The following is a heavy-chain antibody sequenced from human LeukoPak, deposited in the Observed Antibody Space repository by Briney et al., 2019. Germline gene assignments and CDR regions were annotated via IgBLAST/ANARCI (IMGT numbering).Heavy chain of an antibody. CDR2: ISSSGNTI. V-gene: IGHV3-11*04. J-gene: IGHJ4*02. CDR1: GFTFSDYY. D-gene: IGHD2-21*01. Sequence: PGGSLRLSCAASGFTFSDYYMSWIRQAPGKGLEWVSYISSSGNTIYYADSVKGRFTISRDNAKNSLYLQMNSLRAEDTAVYYCARDLAYCGGDCYPKPAYWGQGTLVTVSS. CDR3: ARDLAYCGGDCYPKPAY.